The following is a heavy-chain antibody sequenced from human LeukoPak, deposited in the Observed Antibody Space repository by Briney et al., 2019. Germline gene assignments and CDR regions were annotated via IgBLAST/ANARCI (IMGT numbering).Heavy chain of an antibody. V-gene: IGHV4-59*01. D-gene: IGHD3-22*01. CDR1: GGSISSYY. J-gene: IGHJ3*02. Sequence: SETLSLTCTVSGGSISSYYWSWIRQPPGKGLEWIGYIYYSGSTNYNPSLKSRVTISVDTSKNQFSLKLSSVTAADTAVYYCARERYYYDSSGYYYQGSNAFDIWGQGTMVTVSS. CDR2: IYYSGST. CDR3: ARERYYYDSSGYYYQGSNAFDI.